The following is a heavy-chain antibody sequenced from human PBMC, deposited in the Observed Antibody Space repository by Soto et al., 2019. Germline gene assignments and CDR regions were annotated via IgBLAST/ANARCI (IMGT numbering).Heavy chain of an antibody. CDR1: GFTFSNAW. Sequence: EVQLVESGGGLVKPGGSLRLSCAASGFTFSNAWMSWVRQAPGKGLEWVGRIKSKTDGGTTDYAEPVIGRFNSSREDSKNTLYLKMNSLKTGDTAVDYCTTDEDGYSSVDTSFGSAFDIWGQGTMVTVSS. J-gene: IGHJ3*02. CDR3: TTDEDGYSSVDTSFGSAFDI. CDR2: IKSKTDGGTT. V-gene: IGHV3-15*01. D-gene: IGHD6-19*01.